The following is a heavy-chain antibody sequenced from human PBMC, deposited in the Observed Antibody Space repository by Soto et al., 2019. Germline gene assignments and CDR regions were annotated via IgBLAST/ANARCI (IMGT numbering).Heavy chain of an antibody. CDR3: ARDYIVVVPAPKGDAFDI. CDR1: GFTFSSYS. CDR2: ISSSSSYI. Sequence: GGSLRLSCAASGFTFSSYSMNWVRQAPGKGLEWVSSISSSSSYIYYADSVKGRFTISRDNAKNSLYLQMNSLRAEDTAVYYCARDYIVVVPAPKGDAFDIWGQGTMVTVSS. D-gene: IGHD2-2*01. J-gene: IGHJ3*02. V-gene: IGHV3-21*01.